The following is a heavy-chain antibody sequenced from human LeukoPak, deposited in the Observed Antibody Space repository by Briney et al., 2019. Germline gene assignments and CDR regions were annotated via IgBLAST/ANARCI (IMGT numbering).Heavy chain of an antibody. Sequence: GESLKISCKGSAYSFTTHWIAWVRQMPGKGLEWMGRIDPSDSYTNYSPSFQGHVTISADKSISTAYLQWSSLKASDTAMYYCARRGKNYYGSGTYYWGQGTLVTVSS. CDR2: IDPSDSYT. CDR1: AYSFTTHW. V-gene: IGHV5-10-1*01. J-gene: IGHJ4*02. D-gene: IGHD3-10*01. CDR3: ARRGKNYYGSGTYY.